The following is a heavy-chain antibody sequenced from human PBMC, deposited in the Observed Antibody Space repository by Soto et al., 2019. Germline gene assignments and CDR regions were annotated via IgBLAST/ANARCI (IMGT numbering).Heavy chain of an antibody. Sequence: GESLKISCKGSGYSFASFWIAWVRQMPGKGLEWMGVIFPGDSDTRYSPSFQGQVTISADKSISTAYLQWSSLKASDTAVYYCARGINWSQDYWGQGTLVTVSS. CDR3: ARGINWSQDY. D-gene: IGHD1-20*01. CDR2: IFPGDSDT. V-gene: IGHV5-51*01. CDR1: GYSFASFW. J-gene: IGHJ4*02.